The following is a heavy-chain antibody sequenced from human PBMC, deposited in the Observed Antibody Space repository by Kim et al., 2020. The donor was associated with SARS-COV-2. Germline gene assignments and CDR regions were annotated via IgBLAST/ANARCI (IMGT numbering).Heavy chain of an antibody. Sequence: VKGRFTISRDNSKNTLYLQMNSLRAEDTAVYYCAKYDYVWGSPVNWYFDYWGQGTLVTVSS. V-gene: IGHV3-30*02. CDR3: AKYDYVWGSPVNWYFDY. J-gene: IGHJ4*02. D-gene: IGHD3-16*01.